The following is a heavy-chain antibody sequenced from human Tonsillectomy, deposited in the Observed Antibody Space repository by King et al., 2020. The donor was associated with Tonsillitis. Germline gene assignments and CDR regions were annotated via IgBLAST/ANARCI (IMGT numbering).Heavy chain of an antibody. CDR1: GDSISSGGYY. J-gene: IGHJ6*03. V-gene: IGHV4-31*03. D-gene: IGHD3-22*01. Sequence: QLKESGPGLVKPSQTLSLTCTVSGDSISSGGYYWSWIRQHPGKGLEWIGYINYSGGTYYNPSLKSRVTISVDTSKKEFSLRLNSVTATDTAVYYCAGHYSDYYFYYMDVWGKGTTVTVSS. CDR3: AGHYSDYYFYYMDV. CDR2: INYSGGT.